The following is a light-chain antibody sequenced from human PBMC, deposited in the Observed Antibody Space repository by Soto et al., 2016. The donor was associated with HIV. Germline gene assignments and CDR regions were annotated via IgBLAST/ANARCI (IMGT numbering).Light chain of an antibody. J-gene: IGKJ2*01. CDR3: QQYYSYPYT. V-gene: IGKV1-16*01. CDR2: AAS. Sequence: DIQMTQSPSSLYASVGDRVTITCRASQDISTSVAWYQQKPGKAPKLLIYAASTLQSGVPSRFSGSGSGTDFTLTISCLQSEDFATYYCQQYYSYPYTFGQGTKLEIK. CDR1: QDISTS.